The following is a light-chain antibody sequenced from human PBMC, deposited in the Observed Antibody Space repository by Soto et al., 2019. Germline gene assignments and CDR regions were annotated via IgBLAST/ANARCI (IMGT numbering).Light chain of an antibody. V-gene: IGKV1-27*01. CDR2: HAS. CDR1: QGISTS. Sequence: DIQMTQSPSSLSASVGDRVTITCRASQGISTSLAWFQQKPGKVPKLLIYHASSLQSGVPSRFSGSGYGTDFTLTISSLQPEDVATYYCQKYDTVPAMFGQGTKVEVK. J-gene: IGKJ1*01. CDR3: QKYDTVPAM.